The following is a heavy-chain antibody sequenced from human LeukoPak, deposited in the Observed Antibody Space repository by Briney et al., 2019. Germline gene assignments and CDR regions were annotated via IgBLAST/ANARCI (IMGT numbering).Heavy chain of an antibody. Sequence: GGSLRLSCAASGFTFGSYAMSWVRQAPGKGLEYLSTISDRGDTYYADTVEGRFTISRDNSKNTLYLQMNSLRAEDTAVYYCAKGGFGYSYGYIPPLVYYFDYWGQGALVTVSS. D-gene: IGHD5-18*01. CDR2: ISDRGDT. V-gene: IGHV3-23*01. CDR3: AKGGFGYSYGYIPPLVYYFDY. J-gene: IGHJ4*02. CDR1: GFTFGSYA.